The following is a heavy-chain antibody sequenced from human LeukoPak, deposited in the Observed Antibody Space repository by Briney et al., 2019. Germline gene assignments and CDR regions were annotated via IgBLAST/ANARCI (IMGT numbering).Heavy chain of an antibody. D-gene: IGHD5-18*01. J-gene: IGHJ4*02. CDR2: INHSGST. CDR1: GGSISSYY. V-gene: IGHV4-34*01. Sequence: PSETLSLTCTVSGGSISSYYWSWIRQPPGKGLEWIGEINHSGSTNYNPSLKSRVTISVDTSKNQFSLKLSSVTAADTAVYYCATSSMYSYGYARLVYWGQGTLVTVSS. CDR3: ATSSMYSYGYARLVY.